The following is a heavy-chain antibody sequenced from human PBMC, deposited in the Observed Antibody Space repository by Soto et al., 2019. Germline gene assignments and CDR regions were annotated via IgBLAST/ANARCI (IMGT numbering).Heavy chain of an antibody. CDR1: GGSISSYY. CDR3: ARDGRYCSSTSCYTSSYYYGMDV. J-gene: IGHJ6*02. CDR2: IYYSGST. Sequence: SETLSLTCTVSGGSISSYYWSWIRQPPGKGLEWIGYIYYSGSTNYNPSLKSRVTIPVDTSKDQFSLKLSSVTAADTAVYYCARDGRYCSSTSCYTSSYYYGMDVWGQGTTVTVSS. D-gene: IGHD2-2*02. V-gene: IGHV4-59*01.